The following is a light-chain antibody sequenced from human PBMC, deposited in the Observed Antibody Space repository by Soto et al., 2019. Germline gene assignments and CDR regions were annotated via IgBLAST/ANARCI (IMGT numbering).Light chain of an antibody. CDR3: QSYDSSLSVI. Sequence: QSVLTQPPSVSGAPGQRVTISCTGSSSNIGAGYDVHWYQQLPGTAPRLLIYAHSNRPSGVPDRFSGSKSGTSASLAITGLQAEDEADYYCQSYDSSLSVIFGGGTKLTVL. V-gene: IGLV1-40*01. J-gene: IGLJ2*01. CDR1: SSNIGAGYD. CDR2: AHS.